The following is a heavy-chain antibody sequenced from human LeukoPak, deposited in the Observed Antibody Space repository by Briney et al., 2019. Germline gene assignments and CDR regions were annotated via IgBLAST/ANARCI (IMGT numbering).Heavy chain of an antibody. V-gene: IGHV3-23*01. CDR2: ISGNGGST. J-gene: IGHJ4*02. CDR1: GFTFSDYG. Sequence: GGSLRLSCAASGFTFSDYGMSWVRQAPGKGLEWVSAISGNGGSTYHADSVKGRFTISRDNSKNTLYLQMNSLRAEDTAVYYCAREESAAVAADYWGQGTLVTVSS. CDR3: AREESAAVAADY. D-gene: IGHD6-19*01.